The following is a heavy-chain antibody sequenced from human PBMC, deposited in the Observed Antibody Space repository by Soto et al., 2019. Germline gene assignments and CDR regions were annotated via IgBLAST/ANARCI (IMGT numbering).Heavy chain of an antibody. CDR1: GYTLTELS. CDR3: ATGRSWTKMDWFDP. Sequence: ASVKVSCKVSGYTLTELSMHWVRQAPGKGLEWMGGFDPEDGETIYAQKFQGRVTMTEDTSTDTAYMELSSLRSEDTAVYYCATGRSWTKMDWFDPWGQGTLVTVAS. J-gene: IGHJ5*02. V-gene: IGHV1-24*01. CDR2: FDPEDGET. D-gene: IGHD6-13*01.